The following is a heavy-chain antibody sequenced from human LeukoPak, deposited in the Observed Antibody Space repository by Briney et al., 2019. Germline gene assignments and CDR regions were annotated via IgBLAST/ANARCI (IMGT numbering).Heavy chain of an antibody. CDR2: XXXXXXX. CDR3: AXXPTYCSGSNCPVDYSGYDLDY. J-gene: IGHJ4*02. V-gene: IGHV4-34*01. D-gene: IGHD5-12*01. CDR1: GGSFSGYX. Sequence: PSETLSLTCXVSGGSFSGYXWXXXRQSPXKGXXXXXXXXXXXXXNYXSSLKSRVXISXXXSKNQFSLKVSSTTAADMXLXYFAXXPTYCSGSNCPVDYSGYDLDYWGQGTLVTVSS.